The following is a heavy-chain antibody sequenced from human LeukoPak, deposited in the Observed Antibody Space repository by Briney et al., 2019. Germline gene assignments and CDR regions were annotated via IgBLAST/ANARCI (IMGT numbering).Heavy chain of an antibody. D-gene: IGHD3-10*01. CDR1: GFTFSNAW. J-gene: IGHJ4*02. Sequence: AGSLRLSCAASGFTFSNAWMSWVRQAPGKGLEWVGRIQTKTDGGTTDYTAPVKGRFTISRDDSKNTLYLQMNTLKIEDTAVYYCTTESSGSYRGPFDYWDQGTLVTVSS. V-gene: IGHV3-15*01. CDR3: TTESSGSYRGPFDY. CDR2: IQTKTDGGTT.